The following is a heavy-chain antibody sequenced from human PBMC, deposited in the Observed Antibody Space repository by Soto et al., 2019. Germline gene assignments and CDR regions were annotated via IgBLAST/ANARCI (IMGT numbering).Heavy chain of an antibody. J-gene: IGHJ3*02. Sequence: EVQLVESGGGLVQPGGSLRLSCVASGFTVTDIYMNWVRQAPGKGLEWVSVIYKGVTDYADFVRGRFSVSTDTSKNALYLQLDTLRAEYTAVYYCARARRYCNVGSCSTMGDAFDIWGRGAMFTVSS. CDR3: ARARRYCNVGSCSTMGDAFDI. D-gene: IGHD2-15*01. V-gene: IGHV3-66*01. CDR1: GFTVTDIY. CDR2: IYKGVT.